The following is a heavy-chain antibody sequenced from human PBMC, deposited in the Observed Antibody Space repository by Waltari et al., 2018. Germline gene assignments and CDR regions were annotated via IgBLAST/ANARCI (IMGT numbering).Heavy chain of an antibody. D-gene: IGHD2-15*01. CDR2: INHNGNI. J-gene: IGHJ6*02. V-gene: IGHV4-34*02. CDR3: VRLEDCSGPGGNCYSGDSFALDV. Sequence: QVQLQQWGAGQLQPSETLSLTCAVYGGSFSGYYWGWIRQPPGKGLEWIGEINHNGNINSNPSLRSRITMLVDTSRRQFSLKVNSVTAADTAVYYCVRLEDCSGPGGNCYSGDSFALDVWGQVTTVTVSS. CDR1: GGSFSGYY.